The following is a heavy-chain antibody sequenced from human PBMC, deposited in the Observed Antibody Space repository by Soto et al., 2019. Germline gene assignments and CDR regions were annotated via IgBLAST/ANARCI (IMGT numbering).Heavy chain of an antibody. J-gene: IGHJ4*02. D-gene: IGHD5-18*01. CDR3: ATSSPHTVMILWDY. V-gene: IGHV3-30*03. CDR2: ISTDGSNK. CDR1: GFTFSSYG. Sequence: GGSLRLSCAASGFTFSSYGMHWVRQTQGTGLEWVALISTDGSNKYYADSVKGRFTISRDNSKNTLYLQMNSLRAEDTAVYYCATSSPHTVMILWDYWGQGTLVTVSS.